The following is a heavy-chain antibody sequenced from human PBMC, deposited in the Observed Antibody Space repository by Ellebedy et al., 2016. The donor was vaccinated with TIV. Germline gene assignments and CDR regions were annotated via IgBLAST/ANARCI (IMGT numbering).Heavy chain of an antibody. CDR3: ATDGSYGDYRSPTHAFVM. CDR1: GFSFRSYW. V-gene: IGHV3-7*01. D-gene: IGHD4-17*01. CDR2: INQDGSQK. J-gene: IGHJ3*02. Sequence: GGSLRLSCAASGFSFRSYWMTWVRQAPGKGLEWVANINQDGSQKYYVDSVKGRFTISRDNAKNSLYLLMNSLRGEDTAVYYCATDGSYGDYRSPTHAFVMWGQGTLVTVSS.